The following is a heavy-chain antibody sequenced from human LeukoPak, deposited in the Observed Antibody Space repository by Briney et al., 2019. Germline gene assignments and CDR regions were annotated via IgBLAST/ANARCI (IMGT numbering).Heavy chain of an antibody. Sequence: GGSLRLSCAASGFTFSSYGMHWVRQAPGKGLEWVAVIWYDGSNKYYADSVKGRFTISRDNSKNTLYLQMNSLRAEDTAVYYCAKGWGGYGNDAFDIWGQGTMVTVSS. CDR3: AKGWGGYGNDAFDI. D-gene: IGHD5-12*01. CDR1: GFTFSSYG. V-gene: IGHV3-30*02. CDR2: IWYDGSNK. J-gene: IGHJ3*02.